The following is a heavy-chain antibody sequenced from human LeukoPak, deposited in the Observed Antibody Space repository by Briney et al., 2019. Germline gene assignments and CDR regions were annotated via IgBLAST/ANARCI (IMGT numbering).Heavy chain of an antibody. Sequence: SETLSLTCTVSGGSISNKYWSWIRQPPGKGLEWIGYIYYSGSTSYNPSLKSRVTISVDTSKNQFSLKLSSVTAADTAVYYCARGPYTVEVPMDVWGKGTTVTVSS. J-gene: IGHJ6*04. V-gene: IGHV4-59*01. CDR3: ARGPYTVEVPMDV. CDR2: IYYSGST. D-gene: IGHD2-21*01. CDR1: GGSISNKY.